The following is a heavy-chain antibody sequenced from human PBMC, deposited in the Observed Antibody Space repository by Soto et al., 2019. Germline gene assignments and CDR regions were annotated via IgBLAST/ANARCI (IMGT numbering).Heavy chain of an antibody. CDR1: GFTVSSYG. Sequence: QVQLVESGGGVVQPGRSLRLSCAASGFTVSSYGMHWVRQAPGKGLEWVAVIWYDGSNKYYADSVKGRFTISRDNSKNTLYLQMNSLRAEDTVVYYCARVGLDTAMVGGMDVWGQGTTVTVSS. J-gene: IGHJ6*02. CDR3: ARVGLDTAMVGGMDV. CDR2: IWYDGSNK. V-gene: IGHV3-33*01. D-gene: IGHD5-18*01.